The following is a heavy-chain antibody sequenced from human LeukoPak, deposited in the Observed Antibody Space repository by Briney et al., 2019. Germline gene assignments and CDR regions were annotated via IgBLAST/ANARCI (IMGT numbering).Heavy chain of an antibody. J-gene: IGHJ6*03. Sequence: SETLSLTCTVSGGSISTYYWSWIRQAPGKGLEWIGFIYYTGSTNYNPSLKSRVTISVDTSKNQFSLKLSSVTAADTAVYYCARLGITMVRGKSGYMDVWGKGTTVTISS. CDR1: GGSISTYY. D-gene: IGHD3-10*01. CDR2: IYYTGST. V-gene: IGHV4-59*01. CDR3: ARLGITMVRGKSGYMDV.